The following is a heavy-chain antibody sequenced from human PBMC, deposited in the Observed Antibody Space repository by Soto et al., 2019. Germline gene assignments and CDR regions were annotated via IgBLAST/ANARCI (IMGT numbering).Heavy chain of an antibody. J-gene: IGHJ5*02. CDR1: GYTFTSYG. CDR3: ARRIAVAGTVNWFDP. V-gene: IGHV1-18*04. CDR2: ISAYNGNT. Sequence: GASVKVSCKASGYTFTSYGISWVRQAPGQGREWMGWISAYNGNTNYAQKLQGRVTMTTDTSTSTAYMELRSLRSDDTAVYYCARRIAVAGTVNWFDPWGQGXLVTVSS. D-gene: IGHD6-19*01.